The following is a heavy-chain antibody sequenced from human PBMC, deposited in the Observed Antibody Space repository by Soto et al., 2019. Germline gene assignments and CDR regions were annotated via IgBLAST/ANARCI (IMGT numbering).Heavy chain of an antibody. J-gene: IGHJ4*02. CDR3: ARVWGYYFDY. D-gene: IGHD2-21*01. CDR2: IYYSGST. V-gene: IGHV4-59*01. CDR1: GGSIISYY. Sequence: SETLSLTCTVSGGSIISYYWSWIRQPPGKGLEWIGYIYYSGSTNYNPSLKSRVTISVDTSKNQFSLKLGSVTAADTAVYYCARVWGYYFDYWGQGTLVTVSS.